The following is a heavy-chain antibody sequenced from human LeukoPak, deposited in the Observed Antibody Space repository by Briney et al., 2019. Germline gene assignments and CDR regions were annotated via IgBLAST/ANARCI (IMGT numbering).Heavy chain of an antibody. Sequence: SETLSLTCTVSGGSISPHYWSWIRQVPGKGLEWTGYIYYEGSTNYNPSLKSRVTISVDTSKNQFSLRLSSVTTADTAVYYCAGASVWAATRAAAGNDYWGQGTLVTVSS. V-gene: IGHV4-59*11. CDR2: IYYEGST. CDR3: AGASVWAATRAAAGNDY. CDR1: GGSISPHY. D-gene: IGHD6-13*01. J-gene: IGHJ4*02.